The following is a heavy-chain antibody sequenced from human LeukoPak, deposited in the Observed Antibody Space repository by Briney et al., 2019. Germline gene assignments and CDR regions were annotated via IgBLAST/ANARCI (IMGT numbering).Heavy chain of an antibody. V-gene: IGHV3-74*01. Sequence: GGSLRLSCAASGFTSSSYWMHWVRQAPGKGLVWVSHINGDGSSTNYADSVKGRVTISRDNAKNTLYLQINSLTAEDSAVYYCARDRSYNLDYWGQGTLLTVSS. CDR3: ARDRSYNLDY. CDR2: INGDGSST. D-gene: IGHD5-24*01. CDR1: GFTSSSYW. J-gene: IGHJ4*02.